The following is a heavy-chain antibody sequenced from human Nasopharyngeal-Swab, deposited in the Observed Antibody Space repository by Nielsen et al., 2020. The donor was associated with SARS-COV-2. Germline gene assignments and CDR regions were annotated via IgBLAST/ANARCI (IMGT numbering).Heavy chain of an antibody. J-gene: IGHJ6*03. CDR2: INHSGST. V-gene: IGHV4-34*01. Sequence: SETLSLTCAVYGGSFSGYYWSWIRQPPGKGLEWIGEINHSGSTNYNPSLKSRVTISVDTSKSQFSLKLSSVTAADTAVYYCARGKEGVVPAALGMVFYYYYYMDVWGKGTTVTVSS. CDR1: GGSFSGYY. D-gene: IGHD2-2*01. CDR3: ARGKEGVVPAALGMVFYYYYYMDV.